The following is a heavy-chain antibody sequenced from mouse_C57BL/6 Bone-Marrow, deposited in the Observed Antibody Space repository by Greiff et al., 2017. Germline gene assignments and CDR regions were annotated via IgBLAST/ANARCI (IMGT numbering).Heavy chain of an antibody. CDR3: ARGEALTGDFDY. CDR2: IDPSDSYT. CDR1: GYTFTSYW. D-gene: IGHD4-1*01. Sequence: QVQLQQPGAELVKPGASVKLSCKASGYTFTSYWMQWVKQRPGQGLEWIGEIDPSDSYTNYNQKFKGKATLTVDTSSTTSYKQVSRLTSEDTADYYCARGEALTGDFDYWGQGTTLTVSS. J-gene: IGHJ2*01. V-gene: IGHV1-50*01.